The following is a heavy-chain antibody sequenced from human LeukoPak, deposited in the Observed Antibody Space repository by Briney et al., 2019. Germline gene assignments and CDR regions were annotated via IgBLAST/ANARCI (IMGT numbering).Heavy chain of an antibody. CDR1: DSXXXSHW. J-gene: IGHJ4*02. D-gene: IGHD1-26*01. CDR2: IYHSGNT. Sequence: DSXXXSHWWSWVRRSPGKGLEWIGEIYHSGNTNYNPSVKSRVAISLDTASNPFSLRLTSVTAADTAMYFCAREEMPGKFDYWGQGILVTVSS. CDR3: AREEMPGKFDY. V-gene: IGHV4-4*01.